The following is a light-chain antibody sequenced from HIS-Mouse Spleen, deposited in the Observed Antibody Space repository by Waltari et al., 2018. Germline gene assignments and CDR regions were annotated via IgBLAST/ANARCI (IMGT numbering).Light chain of an antibody. CDR1: SSDVGGYNY. V-gene: IGLV2-14*03. J-gene: IGLJ2*01. Sequence: QSALTQPASVSGSPGQSITISCTGTSSDVGGYNYVSWYQQHPGKAPKLMMYDVHNRPSGVSNRVSGSESGNTASLTISGLQAEDEADYYCSSYTSSSFNVVFGGGTKLTVL. CDR2: DVH. CDR3: SSYTSSSFNVV.